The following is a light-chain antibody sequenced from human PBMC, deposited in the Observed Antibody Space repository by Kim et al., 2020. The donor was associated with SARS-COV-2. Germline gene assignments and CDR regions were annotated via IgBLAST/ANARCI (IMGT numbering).Light chain of an antibody. Sequence: DIQLTQSPSFLSASVGDRVTITCRASQGISSYLAWFQQKPGKAPNLLIYAASTLQSGVPSRFSGSGSGTEFTLTISSLQPEDFATYYCQQLHTYSYTFGQGTKLEI. CDR3: QQLHTYSYT. CDR1: QGISSY. J-gene: IGKJ2*01. CDR2: AAS. V-gene: IGKV1-9*01.